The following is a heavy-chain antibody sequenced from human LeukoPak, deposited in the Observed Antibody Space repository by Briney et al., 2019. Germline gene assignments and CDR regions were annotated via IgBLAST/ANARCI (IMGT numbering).Heavy chain of an antibody. CDR2: INYDGRTT. V-gene: IGHV3-74*01. J-gene: IGHJ4*02. Sequence: QPGGSLKLSCATSESSFSSYWMHWVRQAPGKGLVWVSRINYDGRTTNYADSVKGRFTISRDNAKNTLYLQMNSLRAEDTAVYYCVRSLLGGSDKWGQGTLVTVSS. CDR1: ESSFSSYW. CDR3: VRSLLGGSDK. D-gene: IGHD5-12*01.